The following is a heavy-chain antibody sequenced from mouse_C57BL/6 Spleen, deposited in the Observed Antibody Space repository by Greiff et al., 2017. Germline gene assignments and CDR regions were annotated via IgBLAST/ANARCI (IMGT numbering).Heavy chain of an antibody. CDR1: GYTFPIYW. J-gene: IGHJ4*01. CDR3: ARSIITTVVASDYYAMDY. V-gene: IGHV1-72*01. D-gene: IGHD1-1*01. CDR2: IDPTSGGT. Sequence: QVQLQQPGAELVKPGASVKLSCKASGYTFPIYWMHWVKQRPGRGLEWIGRIDPTSGGTKYNEQFKSKATLTVDKPSSTAYMQLSSLTSEDSAVYYCARSIITTVVASDYYAMDYWGQGTSVTVSS.